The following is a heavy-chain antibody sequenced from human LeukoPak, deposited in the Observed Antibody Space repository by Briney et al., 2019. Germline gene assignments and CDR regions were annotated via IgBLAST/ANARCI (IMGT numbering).Heavy chain of an antibody. CDR2: INTNTGNP. D-gene: IGHD1-26*01. J-gene: IGHJ3*02. Sequence: ASVKVSCKASGYTFTSYAMNWVRQAPGQGLEWMGWINTNTGNPTYAQGFTGRFVFSLDTSVSTAYLQISSLKAEDTAVYYCARASPKGGATYGDAFDIWGLGTMVTVSS. CDR3: ARASPKGGATYGDAFDI. CDR1: GYTFTSYA. V-gene: IGHV7-4-1*02.